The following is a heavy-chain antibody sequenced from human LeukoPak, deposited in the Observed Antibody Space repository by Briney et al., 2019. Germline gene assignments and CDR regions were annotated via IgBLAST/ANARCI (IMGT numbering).Heavy chain of an antibody. CDR1: GFTFSDYY. CDR2: ISSSSSYI. V-gene: IGHV3-11*06. J-gene: IGHJ5*02. CDR3: ARVRRDNNWFDP. Sequence: GGSLRLSCAASGFTFSDYYMSWIRQAPGKGLEWVSSISSSSSYIYCADSVKGRFTISRDNAKNSLYLQMNSLRAEDTAVYYCARVRRDNNWFDPWGQGTLVTVSS.